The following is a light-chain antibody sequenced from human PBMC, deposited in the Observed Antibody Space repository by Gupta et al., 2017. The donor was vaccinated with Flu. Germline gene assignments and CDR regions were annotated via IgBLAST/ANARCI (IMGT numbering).Light chain of an antibody. CDR3: ATWDNGMSAWV. J-gene: IGLJ3*02. Sequence: SSSNIGNNSVSWYQQPPGTAPKLLFYENNKGPSGIPDRFSGSKSGTSSTLGITGLQTGDEADYYCATWDNGMSAWVFGGGTKLTVL. V-gene: IGLV1-51*02. CDR1: SSNIGNNS. CDR2: ENN.